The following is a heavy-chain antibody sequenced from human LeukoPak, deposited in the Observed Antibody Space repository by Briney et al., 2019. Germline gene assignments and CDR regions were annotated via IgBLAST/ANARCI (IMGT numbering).Heavy chain of an antibody. Sequence: GGSLRLSCQASGFPFSTFPMSWVRQAPGKGLEWVSTLSGDGSDTYYADSVKGRFTISRDTSKNTLFLQMNSLRADDTAIYYCTKGGHSDYWGQGTMVTVSS. CDR3: TKGGHSDY. V-gene: IGHV3-23*01. CDR1: GFPFSTFP. J-gene: IGHJ4*02. CDR2: LSGDGSDT. D-gene: IGHD5-18*01.